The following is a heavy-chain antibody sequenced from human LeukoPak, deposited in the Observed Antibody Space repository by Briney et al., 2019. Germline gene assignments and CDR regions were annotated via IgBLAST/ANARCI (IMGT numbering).Heavy chain of an antibody. CDR2: MNPDGSTK. V-gene: IGHV3-7*05. J-gene: IGHJ4*02. D-gene: IGHD5-12*01. CDR1: GFAFSSSW. CDR3: ARDSGYSAFDY. Sequence: GGSLRLSCAASGFAFSSSWMAWVRQAPGKGLEWVANMNPDGSTKNYVDSVRGRFTISRDNAKSSLYLQMNSLRADGTAVYYCARDSGYSAFDYWGQGTLVTVSS.